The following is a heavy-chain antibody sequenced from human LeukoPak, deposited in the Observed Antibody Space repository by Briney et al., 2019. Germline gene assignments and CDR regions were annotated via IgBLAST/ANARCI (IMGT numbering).Heavy chain of an antibody. D-gene: IGHD6-13*01. Sequence: KPGGSLRLSCAASGFTFSSYSMNWVRQAPGKGLEWVSSISSSSSYIYYAASVKGRFTISRDNAKNSLYLQMNSLRAEDTAVYYCARGAAGRGGAYWGQGTLVTVSS. CDR1: GFTFSSYS. V-gene: IGHV3-21*01. CDR2: ISSSSSYI. J-gene: IGHJ4*02. CDR3: ARGAAGRGGAY.